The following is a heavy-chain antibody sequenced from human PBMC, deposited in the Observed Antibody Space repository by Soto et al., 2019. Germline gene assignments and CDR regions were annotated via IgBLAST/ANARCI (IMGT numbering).Heavy chain of an antibody. CDR3: ARDKITGLFDY. D-gene: IGHD2-8*02. CDR1: GGSFSGYY. Sequence: PSETLSLTCAVYGGSFSGYYWTWIRQPPGTGLEWIGEINHSGSTNYNPSLKSRVTISVDTSKNQFSLKLTSVTAADTAEYYCARDKITGLFDYWGQGTLVTVSS. CDR2: INHSGST. V-gene: IGHV4-34*01. J-gene: IGHJ4*02.